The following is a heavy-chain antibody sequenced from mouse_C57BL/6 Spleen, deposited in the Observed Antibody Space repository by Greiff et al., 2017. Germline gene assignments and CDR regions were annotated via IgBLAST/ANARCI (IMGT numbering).Heavy chain of an antibody. D-gene: IGHD1-1*01. J-gene: IGHJ1*03. CDR1: GYSITSCYY. Sequence: EVQLQQSGPGLVKPSQSLSLTCSVSGYSITSCYYWNWIRQFPGNKLEWMGYISYDGSNNYNPSLKNRISITRDTSKNQFFLELNAVTTEDTATYDCSRGDNGSSYGYFDVWGTGTTVTVSS. V-gene: IGHV3-6*01. CDR2: ISYDGSN. CDR3: SRGDNGSSYGYFDV.